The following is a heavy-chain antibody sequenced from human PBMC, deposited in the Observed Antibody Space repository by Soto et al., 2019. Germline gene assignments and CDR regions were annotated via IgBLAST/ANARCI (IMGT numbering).Heavy chain of an antibody. D-gene: IGHD2-2*01. V-gene: IGHV3-11*01. CDR1: GFTFSDYY. Sequence: GGSLRLSCAASGFTFSDYYMSWIRQAPGKGLEWVSYISSSGSTIYYADSVKGRFTISRDNAKNSLYLQMNSLRAEDTAVYYCARSGLGYCSSTSCYDWFDPWGQGTLVTVSS. J-gene: IGHJ5*02. CDR2: ISSSGSTI. CDR3: ARSGLGYCSSTSCYDWFDP.